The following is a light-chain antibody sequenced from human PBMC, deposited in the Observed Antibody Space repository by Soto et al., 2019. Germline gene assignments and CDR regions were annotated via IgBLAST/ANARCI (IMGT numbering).Light chain of an antibody. V-gene: IGKV1-9*01. CDR1: QGISSY. J-gene: IGKJ3*01. CDR2: GAS. CDR3: QQLNNYPFT. Sequence: DIQLTQSPSFLSASVGDRVTITCRASQGISSYLAWYQQKPGKAPKLLIYGASTLQRGVPSRFSGSESGTEFTLTISSLQPEDFATYYCQQLNNYPFTFGPGTKVDIK.